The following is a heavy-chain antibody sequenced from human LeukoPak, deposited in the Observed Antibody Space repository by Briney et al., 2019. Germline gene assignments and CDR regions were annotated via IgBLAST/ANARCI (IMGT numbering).Heavy chain of an antibody. CDR2: IYYSGST. CDR3: ARGSRSSVYNWFDP. V-gene: IGHV4-59*01. D-gene: IGHD6-6*01. CDR1: GGSISSYY. Sequence: SETLSLTCTVSGGSISSYYWSWIRQPPGKGLEWIGYIYYSGSTNYNPSLKSRVTISVDTSKNQFSLKLSSVTAADTAVYYCARGSRSSVYNWFDPWGQGTLVTVSS. J-gene: IGHJ5*02.